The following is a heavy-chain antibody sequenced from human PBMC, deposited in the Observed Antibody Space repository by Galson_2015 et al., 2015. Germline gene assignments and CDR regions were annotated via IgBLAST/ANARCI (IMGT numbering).Heavy chain of an antibody. CDR1: GGTVSGTY. J-gene: IGHJ3*02. CDR3: ARVHTSSRWGYAFAI. Sequence: ETLSLTCTVNGGTVSGTYYSWIRQPPGKGLEWIGESNYSGHTNYNPSLESRVTISVDTAKKHFSLNLRSVTAADTAVYYCARVHTSSRWGYAFAIWGQGTMVSVSS. D-gene: IGHD6-19*01. V-gene: IGHV4-34*01. CDR2: SNYSGHT.